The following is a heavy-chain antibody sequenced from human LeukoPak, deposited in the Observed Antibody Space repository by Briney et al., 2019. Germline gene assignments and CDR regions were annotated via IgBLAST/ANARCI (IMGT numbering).Heavy chain of an antibody. CDR3: ARGWVVATGAFDI. V-gene: IGHV3-7*03. CDR2: IKEDGSER. CDR1: AFIFSGHW. J-gene: IGHJ3*02. D-gene: IGHD2-15*01. Sequence: GGSLRLSCEGSAFIFSGHWMNWVRQTPGKGLEWVASIKEDGSERQYVDSVKGRFSISRDNTKGSLFLQLNSLRAEDTTVYYCARGWVVATGAFDIWGQGTMVTVSS.